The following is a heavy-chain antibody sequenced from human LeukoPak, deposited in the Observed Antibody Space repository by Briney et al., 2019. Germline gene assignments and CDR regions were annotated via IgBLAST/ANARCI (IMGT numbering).Heavy chain of an antibody. Sequence: ASVKVSCKASGYTFTSYDINWVRQATGQGLEWMGWMSPNSGNTGYAQKFQGRVTITTDESTSTAYMELSSLRSEDTAVYYCARGAYCGGDCYSVWGQGTLVTVSS. CDR2: MSPNSGNT. V-gene: IGHV1-8*01. D-gene: IGHD2-21*01. J-gene: IGHJ4*02. CDR1: GYTFTSYD. CDR3: ARGAYCGGDCYSV.